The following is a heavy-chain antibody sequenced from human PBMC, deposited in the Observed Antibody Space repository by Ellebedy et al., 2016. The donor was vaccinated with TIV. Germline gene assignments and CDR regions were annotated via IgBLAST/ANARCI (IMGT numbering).Heavy chain of an antibody. CDR3: ARIRVGATNGNWFDP. J-gene: IGHJ5*02. V-gene: IGHV2-5*01. D-gene: IGHD1-26*01. CDR1: GFSLTTIGVG. CDR2: IFWNDDE. Sequence: SGPTLVKPTQTLTLTCTFSGFSLTTIGVGVGWIRQPPGKALECLALIFWNDDERYSTSLKTRLTISKDTSKNQVVLTMTNMDPVDTATYYCARIRVGATNGNWFDPWGQGTLVTVSS.